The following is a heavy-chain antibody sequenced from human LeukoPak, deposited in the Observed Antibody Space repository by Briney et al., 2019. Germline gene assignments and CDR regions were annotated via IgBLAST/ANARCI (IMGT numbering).Heavy chain of an antibody. V-gene: IGHV3-30*02. CDR2: IRYDGSDK. CDR1: GFIFSSYG. J-gene: IGHJ3*02. Sequence: SGGSLRLSCAASGFIFSSYGMHWVRQAPGKVLEWVAFIRYDGSDKYHADSVKGRINISRDNSKSTLYLQMNSLRAEDTAVYYCAKYCSGDNCYFAFDIWGQGTMVTVSS. D-gene: IGHD2-15*01. CDR3: AKYCSGDNCYFAFDI.